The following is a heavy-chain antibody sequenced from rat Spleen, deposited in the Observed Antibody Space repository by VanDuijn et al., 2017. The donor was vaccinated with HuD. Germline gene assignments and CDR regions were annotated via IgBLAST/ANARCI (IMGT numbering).Heavy chain of an antibody. Sequence: EVQLVESDGGLVQPGRSLKLSCAASGFNFSDYYMAWVRQAPTKGLEWVATISSDGNTTYCRDSVKGRFTISRDNAKSTLYLQIDSLRSEDTATFYCTTGYYGYWFTYWGQGTLVTVSS. CDR2: ISSDGNTT. CDR1: GFNFSDYY. J-gene: IGHJ3*01. D-gene: IGHD1-7*01. CDR3: TTGYYGYWFTY. V-gene: IGHV5-29*01.